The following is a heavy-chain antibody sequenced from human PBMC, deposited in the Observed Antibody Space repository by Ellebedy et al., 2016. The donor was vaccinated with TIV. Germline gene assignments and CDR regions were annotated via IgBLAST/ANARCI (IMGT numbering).Heavy chain of an antibody. D-gene: IGHD6-19*01. J-gene: IGHJ4*02. CDR3: ARGGVVAGADY. CDR1: GFTFSSYW. Sequence: GGSLRLSCAASGFTFSSYWMSWVRQAPGKGLEWVANIKQDGSEKYYVDSVKGRFTISRDNAKNSLSLQMNNLGGEDTAVYYCARGGVVAGADYWGQGTLVTVSS. CDR2: IKQDGSEK. V-gene: IGHV3-7*03.